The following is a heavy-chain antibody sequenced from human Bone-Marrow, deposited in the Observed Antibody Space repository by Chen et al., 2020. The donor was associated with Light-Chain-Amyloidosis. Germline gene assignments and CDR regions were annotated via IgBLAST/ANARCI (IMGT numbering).Heavy chain of an antibody. CDR3: ARLPFTTHRFRGGYYGMDV. CDR2: IYYSGST. J-gene: IGHJ6*02. D-gene: IGHD3-3*01. V-gene: IGHV4-39*01. CDR1: GGSISSSSYY. Sequence: QLQLQESGPGLVKPSETLSLTCTVSGGSISSSSYYWGWIRQPPGKGLEWIGSIYYSGSTYYNPSLKSRVTISVDTSKNQFSLKLSSVTAADTAVYYCARLPFTTHRFRGGYYGMDVWGQGTTVTVSS.